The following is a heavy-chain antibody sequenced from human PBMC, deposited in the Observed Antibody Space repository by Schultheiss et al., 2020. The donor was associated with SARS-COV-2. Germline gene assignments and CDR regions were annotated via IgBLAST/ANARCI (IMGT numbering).Heavy chain of an antibody. V-gene: IGHV4-34*01. CDR3: ARVSAYEYFYGMDV. CDR2: IYYSGST. CDR1: GGSFSGYY. D-gene: IGHD3-16*01. J-gene: IGHJ6*02. Sequence: SETLSLTCAVYGGSFSGYYWSWIRQHPGKGLEWIGYIYYSGSTNYNPSLTSRVTISVDTSKNQLSLQLNSVTSADTAVYYCARVSAYEYFYGMDVWGQGTTVTVSS.